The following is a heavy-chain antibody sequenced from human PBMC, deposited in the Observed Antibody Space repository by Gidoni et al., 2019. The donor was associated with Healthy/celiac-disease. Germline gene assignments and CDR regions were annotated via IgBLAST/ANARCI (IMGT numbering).Heavy chain of an antibody. CDR2: ISGSGGST. D-gene: IGHD3-22*01. CDR3: AKDGRPDYYDSSGLYYFDY. CDR1: GFTFSSYA. V-gene: IGHV3-23*01. J-gene: IGHJ4*02. Sequence: EVQLLESGGGLVQPGGSLRLSCAASGFTFSSYAMCWVRQAPGRGLEWVSAISGSGGSTYYADSVKGRFTISRDNSKNTLYLQMNSLRAEDTAVYYCAKDGRPDYYDSSGLYYFDYWGQGTLVTVSS.